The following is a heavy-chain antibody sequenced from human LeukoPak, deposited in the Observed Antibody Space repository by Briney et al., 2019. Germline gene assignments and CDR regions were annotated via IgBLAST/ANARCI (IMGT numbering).Heavy chain of an antibody. CDR3: ARDAGNSGWYSYYYGMDV. D-gene: IGHD6-19*01. CDR1: GGSISSYY. J-gene: IGHJ6*02. CDR2: IYYSGST. V-gene: IGHV4-59*01. Sequence: PSETLSLTCTVSGGSISSYYWSWIRQPPGKGLEWIGYIYYSGSTNYSPSLKSRVTISVDTSKNQFSLKLSSVTATDTAVYYCARDAGNSGWYSYYYGMDVWGQGTTVTVSS.